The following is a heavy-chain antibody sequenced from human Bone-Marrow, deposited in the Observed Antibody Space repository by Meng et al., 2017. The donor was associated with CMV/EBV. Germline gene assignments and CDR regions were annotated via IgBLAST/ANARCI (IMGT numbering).Heavy chain of an antibody. CDR3: ARGQYYYDSSGYYY. D-gene: IGHD3-22*01. CDR1: GYTFTSYD. Sequence: ASVKVSCKASGYTFTSYDINWVRQAPGQGLEWMGWMNPDSGATRFARNLEGRVTMTRDASLGTAYMELSSLRLDDTAVYYCARGQYYYDSSGYYYWGQGTLVTVSS. V-gene: IGHV1-8*01. CDR2: MNPDSGAT. J-gene: IGHJ4*02.